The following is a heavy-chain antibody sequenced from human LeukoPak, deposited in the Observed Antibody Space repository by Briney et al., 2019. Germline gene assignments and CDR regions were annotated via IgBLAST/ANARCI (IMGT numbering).Heavy chain of an antibody. Sequence: ASVKVSCKVSGYTLTELSMHWVRQAPGKGLEWMGGFDPEDGETIYAQKFQGRVTMTEDTSTDTAYMELSSLRSEDTAVYYCARKYIRSSSAGAYYYYGMDVWGQGTTVTVSS. D-gene: IGHD6-6*01. CDR1: GYTLTELS. CDR3: ARKYIRSSSAGAYYYYGMDV. CDR2: FDPEDGET. V-gene: IGHV1-24*01. J-gene: IGHJ6*02.